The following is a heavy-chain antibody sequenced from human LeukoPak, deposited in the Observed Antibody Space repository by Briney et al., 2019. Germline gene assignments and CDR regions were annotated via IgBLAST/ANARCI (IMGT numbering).Heavy chain of an antibody. V-gene: IGHV3-30*02. Sequence: PGGSLRLSCAASGFTFSSYGMHWVRQAPGKGLEWVAFIRYDGSNKYYADSVKGRFTISRDNSKNTLYLQMNSLRAEDTAVYYCAKDGVVVVPAANYYYYYMDVWGKGTTVTVSS. CDR1: GFTFSSYG. D-gene: IGHD2-2*01. J-gene: IGHJ6*03. CDR2: IRYDGSNK. CDR3: AKDGVVVVPAANYYYYYMDV.